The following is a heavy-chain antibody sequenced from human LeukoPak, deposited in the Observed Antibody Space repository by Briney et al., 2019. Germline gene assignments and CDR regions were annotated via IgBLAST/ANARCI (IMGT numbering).Heavy chain of an antibody. CDR1: GGSFSGYY. V-gene: IGHV4-34*01. Sequence: PSETLSLTCAVYGGSFSGYYWSWIRQPPGKGLEWIGEINHSGSTNYNPSLKSRVTISVDTSKNQFSLKLSSVTAADTAVYYCARGHRGYRRFDYWGQGTLVTVSS. J-gene: IGHJ4*02. CDR2: INHSGST. D-gene: IGHD5-18*01. CDR3: ARGHRGYRRFDY.